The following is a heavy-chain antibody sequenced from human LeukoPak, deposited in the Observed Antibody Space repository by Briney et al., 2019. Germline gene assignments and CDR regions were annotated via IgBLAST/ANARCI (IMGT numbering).Heavy chain of an antibody. CDR3: ARSLNSYGSGNYYQQSGYFDY. CDR2: IYTSGST. CDR1: GASISSYY. D-gene: IGHD3-10*01. Sequence: PSETLSLTRSVSGASISSYYWSWIRQPAGKGLEWIGRIYTSGSTNYNPSLKSRVTMSVDTSKNQFSLKLSSVTAADTAVYYCARSLNSYGSGNYYQQSGYFDYWGQGTLVTVSS. J-gene: IGHJ4*02. V-gene: IGHV4-4*07.